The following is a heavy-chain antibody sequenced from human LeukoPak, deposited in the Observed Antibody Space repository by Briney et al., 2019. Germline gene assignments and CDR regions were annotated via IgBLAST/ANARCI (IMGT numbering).Heavy chain of an antibody. CDR2: ILSSGGGT. V-gene: IGHV3-23*01. D-gene: IGHD3-16*01. Sequence: GGSLRLSCAASGFTSSNYAMSWVRQAPGKGLEWVSFILSSGGGTYYADSVKGRFTISRDNSKNTLYLQMNSLRAEDTAVYYCANRLPHHFEYWGQGTLVTVSS. J-gene: IGHJ4*02. CDR1: GFTSSNYA. CDR3: ANRLPHHFEY.